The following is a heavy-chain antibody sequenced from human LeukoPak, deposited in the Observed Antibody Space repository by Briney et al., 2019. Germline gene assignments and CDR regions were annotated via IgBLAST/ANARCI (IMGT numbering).Heavy chain of an antibody. D-gene: IGHD6-13*01. CDR3: AVSRRGIAAAKLPFDY. Sequence: SETLSLTCAVYGGSFSGYYWSWIRQPPGKGLEWIGEINHSGSTNYNPSLKSRVTISVDTSKNQFSLKLSSVTAADTAVYYCAVSRRGIAAAKLPFDYWGQGTLVTVSS. J-gene: IGHJ4*02. CDR2: INHSGST. CDR1: GGSFSGYY. V-gene: IGHV4-34*01.